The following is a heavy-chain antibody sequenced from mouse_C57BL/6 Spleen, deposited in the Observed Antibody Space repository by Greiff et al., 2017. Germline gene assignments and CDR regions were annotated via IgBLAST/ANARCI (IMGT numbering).Heavy chain of an antibody. V-gene: IGHV1-63*01. J-gene: IGHJ1*03. Sequence: QVQLKESGAELVRPGTSVKMSCKASGYTFTNYWIGWAKQRPGNGLEWIGDIYPGGGYTNYNEKFTGKATLTADKYSSTAYLQCSCLSSEDSAIYFCAGSGIGYDSWYFDVWGTGTTVTVSS. CDR2: IYPGGGYT. CDR1: GYTFTNYW. D-gene: IGHD2-2*01. CDR3: AGSGIGYDSWYFDV.